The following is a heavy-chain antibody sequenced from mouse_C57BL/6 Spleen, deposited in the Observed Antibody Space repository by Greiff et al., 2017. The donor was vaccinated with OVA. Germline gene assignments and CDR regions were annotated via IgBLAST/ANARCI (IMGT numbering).Heavy chain of an antibody. CDR3: ARDGNYAMDY. J-gene: IGHJ4*01. CDR2: IDPEDGDT. D-gene: IGHD2-1*01. CDR1: GFNIKDYY. Sequence: EVQLQPSGAELVKPGASVKLSCTASGFNIKDYYMHWVKQRTEQGLEWIGRIDPEDGDTQYAPKFQGKATITADTSSNTAYLQLSSLTSEDTAVYYCARDGNYAMDYWGQGTSVTVSS. V-gene: IGHV14-2*01.